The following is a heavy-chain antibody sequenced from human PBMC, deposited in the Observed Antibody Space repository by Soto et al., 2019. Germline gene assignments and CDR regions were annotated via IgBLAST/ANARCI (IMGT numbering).Heavy chain of an antibody. CDR2: INAGNGNT. CDR3: ARVGSLHCGGDCYFGY. D-gene: IGHD2-21*01. Sequence: GASAKVSCKASGYTFTSYAMYWVRQAPGQRLEWMGWINAGNGNTKYSQKFQGRVTITRDTSASTAYMELSSLRSEDTAVYYCARVGSLHCGGDCYFGYWGQGTLVTVSS. V-gene: IGHV1-3*01. CDR1: GYTFTSYA. J-gene: IGHJ4*02.